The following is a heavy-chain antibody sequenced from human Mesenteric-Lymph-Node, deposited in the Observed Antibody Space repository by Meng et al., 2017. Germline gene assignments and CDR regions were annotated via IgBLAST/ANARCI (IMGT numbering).Heavy chain of an antibody. D-gene: IGHD6-13*01. Sequence: SLKISCAASGFTFDDYAMHWVRQAPGKGLEWVSGISWNSGSIGYADSVKGRFTISRDNAKNSLYLQMNSLRAEDTAVYYCARDFQEQLAYFSFDPWGQGTLVTVSS. J-gene: IGHJ5*02. CDR2: ISWNSGSI. CDR1: GFTFDDYA. CDR3: ARDFQEQLAYFSFDP. V-gene: IGHV3-9*01.